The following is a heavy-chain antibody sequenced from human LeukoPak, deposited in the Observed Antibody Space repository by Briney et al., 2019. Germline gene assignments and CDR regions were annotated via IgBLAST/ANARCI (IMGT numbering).Heavy chain of an antibody. V-gene: IGHV3-30*03. Sequence: GGSLRLSCAASGFTFSSYGMHWVRQAPGKGLEWVAVISYDGSNKYYADSVKGRFTISRDNSKNALYLQMNSLRAEDTAVYYCAREGLYCSGGSCYSDYYYYGMDVWGQGTTVTVSS. D-gene: IGHD2-15*01. J-gene: IGHJ6*02. CDR1: GFTFSSYG. CDR3: AREGLYCSGGSCYSDYYYYGMDV. CDR2: ISYDGSNK.